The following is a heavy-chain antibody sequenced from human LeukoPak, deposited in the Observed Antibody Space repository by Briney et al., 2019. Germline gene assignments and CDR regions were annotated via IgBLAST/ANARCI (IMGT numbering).Heavy chain of an antibody. D-gene: IGHD3-10*01. J-gene: IGHJ4*02. CDR2: ISGDGDTT. CDR1: GFTFNDYA. V-gene: IGHV3-43*02. CDR3: TKVEPIYYYGSGSYHIDY. Sequence: GGSLRLSCAASGFTFNDYAMHWVRKAPGKGLEWVSVISGDGDTTYYADSVRGRFSISRDNSKNSLYLQMNSLRTEDTALYYCTKVEPIYYYGSGSYHIDYWGQGTLVTVSS.